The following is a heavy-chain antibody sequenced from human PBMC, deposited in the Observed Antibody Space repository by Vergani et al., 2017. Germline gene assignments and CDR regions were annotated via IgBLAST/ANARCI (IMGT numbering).Heavy chain of an antibody. CDR1: SGSTSGGRYY. CDR2: IYTSGSA. D-gene: IGHD1-26*01. Sequence: QVQLQESGPGLVKPSQTLSLTCTVSSGSTSGGRYYWSWIRQPAGKGLEWIGRIYTSGSANYNPSLKSRVTISVNTSKNQFSLNLSSVTAADTAVYYCARSSMGTTVFDYWGQGILVTVSS. J-gene: IGHJ4*02. V-gene: IGHV4-61*02. CDR3: ARSSMGTTVFDY.